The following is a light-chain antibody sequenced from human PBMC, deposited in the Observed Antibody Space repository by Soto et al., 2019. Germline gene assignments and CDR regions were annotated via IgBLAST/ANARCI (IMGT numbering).Light chain of an antibody. Sequence: AIRMTQSPSSFSASTGDRVTITCRASQGISSYLAWYQQKPGKAPKLLIYAASTLQSGVPSRFSGSRSGTDFTLTISCLQSEDFATYYCQQYYSYPTCGQGTNVEIK. CDR3: QQYYSYPT. CDR1: QGISSY. CDR2: AAS. V-gene: IGKV1-8*01. J-gene: IGKJ1*01.